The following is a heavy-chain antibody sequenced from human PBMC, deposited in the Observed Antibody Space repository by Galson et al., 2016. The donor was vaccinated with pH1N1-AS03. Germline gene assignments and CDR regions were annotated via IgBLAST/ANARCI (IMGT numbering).Heavy chain of an antibody. CDR1: GYTFTGFS. Sequence: SVKVSCKASGYTFTGFSINWVRQAPGQRLELMGWINPKSGVTNYAQKFQAWVTMTRDTSSRTAYMELSGLKSDDTAVYYCARDPRGPCTSSTCPTAYYFGMDVWGQGTTVIVSS. CDR3: ARDPRGPCTSSTCPTAYYFGMDV. J-gene: IGHJ6*02. V-gene: IGHV1-2*04. D-gene: IGHD2-2*01. CDR2: INPKSGVT.